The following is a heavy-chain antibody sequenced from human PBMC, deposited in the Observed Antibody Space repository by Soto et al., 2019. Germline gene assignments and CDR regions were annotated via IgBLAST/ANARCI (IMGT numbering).Heavy chain of an antibody. D-gene: IGHD3-3*01. CDR1: GFTLDDYT. CDR2: ISWDGGST. V-gene: IGHV3-43*01. Sequence: GGSLRLSCAASGFTLDDYTMHWVRQAPGKGLEWVSLISWDGGSTYYADSVKGRFTISRDNSKNSLYLQMNSLRTEYTALYYCAKEGGVVTSYYFDYWGQGTLVTVS. J-gene: IGHJ4*02. CDR3: AKEGGVVTSYYFDY.